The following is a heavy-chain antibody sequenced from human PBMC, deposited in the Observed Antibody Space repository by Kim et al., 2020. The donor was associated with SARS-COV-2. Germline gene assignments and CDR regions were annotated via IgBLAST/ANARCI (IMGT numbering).Heavy chain of an antibody. Sequence: SETLSLTCTVSGGSISSGGYYWSWIRQHPGKGLEWIGYIYYSGSTYYNPSLKSRVTISVDTSKNQFSLKLSSVTAADTAVYYCARDNYVHYYGSGSYHGNYYYGMDVGGQGTTVTVSS. CDR2: IYYSGST. CDR3: ARDNYVHYYGSGSYHGNYYYGMDV. D-gene: IGHD3-10*01. CDR1: GGSISSGGYY. V-gene: IGHV4-31*03. J-gene: IGHJ6*02.